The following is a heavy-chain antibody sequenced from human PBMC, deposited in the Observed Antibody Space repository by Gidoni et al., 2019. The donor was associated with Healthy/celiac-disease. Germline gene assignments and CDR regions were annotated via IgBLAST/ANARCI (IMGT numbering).Heavy chain of an antibody. Sequence: QLQLQESGPGLVKPSETLSLTCTVSGGSISSSSYYWGWIRQPPGKGLEWIGSIYYSGSTYYNPSLKSRFTISVDTSKNQFSLKLSSVTAADTAVYYCARDAWSYYNSRQNYYYYGMDVWGQGTTVTVSS. V-gene: IGHV4-39*07. CDR2: IYYSGST. J-gene: IGHJ6*02. CDR3: ARDAWSYYNSRQNYYYYGMDV. CDR1: GGSISSSSYY. D-gene: IGHD3-10*01.